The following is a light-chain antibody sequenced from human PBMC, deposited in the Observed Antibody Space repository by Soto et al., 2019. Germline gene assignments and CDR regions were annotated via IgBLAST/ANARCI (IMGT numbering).Light chain of an antibody. J-gene: IGKJ1*01. CDR2: GAS. CDR3: QQYHSSPRT. Sequence: EIVLTQSPGTLSLSPGESATLSCRASQSVRSSYLAWYQQRPGQAPRLLIYGASSRANGIPDRFSGSGSGADFTLTISRLEPEDFAVYYCQQYHSSPRTFGQGTKVDIK. CDR1: QSVRSSY. V-gene: IGKV3-20*01.